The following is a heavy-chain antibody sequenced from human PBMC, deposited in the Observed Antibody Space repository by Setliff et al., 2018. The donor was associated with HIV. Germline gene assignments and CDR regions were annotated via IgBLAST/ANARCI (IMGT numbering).Heavy chain of an antibody. CDR2: IYTSRST. J-gene: IGHJ6*03. CDR1: GVSFSSSSYY. V-gene: IGHV4-61*01. D-gene: IGHD1-7*01. CDR3: ARGDGTKYYYYYYMDV. Sequence: SETLSLTCTVSGVSFSSSSYYRGWIRQPPGKGLEWIGYIYTSRSTNYNPSLKSRVTISVDTSKNQFSLKLSSVTAADTAVYYCARGDGTKYYYYYYMDVWGKGTTVTVSS.